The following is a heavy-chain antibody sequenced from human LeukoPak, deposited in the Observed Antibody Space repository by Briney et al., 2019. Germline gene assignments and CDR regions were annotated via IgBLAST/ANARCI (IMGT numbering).Heavy chain of an antibody. CDR1: GFTFSGSD. V-gene: IGHV3-73*01. D-gene: IGHD1-14*01. CDR3: GFRSSESPYKWFDP. Sequence: PGGSLRLSCAASGFTFSGSDLHWTRQASGKGLEWVGRIKIRTDNFATAYAASVKSRFTISRDDSKNTAYLLMNSLKTDDTAVYYCGFRSSESPYKWFDPWGQGTLVTVSS. CDR2: IKIRTDNFAT. J-gene: IGHJ5*02.